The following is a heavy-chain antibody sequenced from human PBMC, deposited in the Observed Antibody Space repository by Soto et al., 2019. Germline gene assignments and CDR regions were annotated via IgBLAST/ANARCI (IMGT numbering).Heavy chain of an antibody. J-gene: IGHJ3*02. V-gene: IGHV4-34*01. CDR2: INHSGST. Sequence: QVQLQQWGAGMSKPSETLSLTCAVYGGSFSGYYWSWIRQPPGKGLEWIGEINHSGSTNYNPSLKSRVTISVDTSKNQFSLKLSSVSAADMAVYYCARTGYSSGWYKAAFDIWGQVTMVTVSS. D-gene: IGHD6-19*01. CDR1: GGSFSGYY. CDR3: ARTGYSSGWYKAAFDI.